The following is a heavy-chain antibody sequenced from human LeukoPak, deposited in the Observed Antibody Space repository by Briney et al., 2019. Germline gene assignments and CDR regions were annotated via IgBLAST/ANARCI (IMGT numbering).Heavy chain of an antibody. J-gene: IGHJ3*02. CDR3: ARVPNFGDHGYTFDI. CDR2: VDNSGST. V-gene: IGHV4-59*01. CDR1: GGSIRGYY. Sequence: SGTLSLTCTVSGGSIRGYYWSWIRQPPGKGLEWIGYVDNSGSTNYNPSLKSRVTISVDMSKNQFSLELNSVTAADTAVYYCARVPNFGDHGYTFDIWGQGTMVTVSS. D-gene: IGHD4-17*01.